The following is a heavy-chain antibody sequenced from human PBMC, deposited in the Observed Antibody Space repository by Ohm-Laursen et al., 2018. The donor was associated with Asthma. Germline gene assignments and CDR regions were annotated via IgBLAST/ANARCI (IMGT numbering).Heavy chain of an antibody. CDR3: ARDYGDYDYYYGMDV. CDR1: GGTFSSYA. D-gene: IGHD4-17*01. Sequence: GASVKVSCKASGGTFSSYAISWVRQAPGQGLEWMGGIIPIFGTANYAQKFQGRVTITADESTSTAYMEPSSLRSEDTAVYYCARDYGDYDYYYGMDVWGQGTTVTVSS. CDR2: IIPIFGTA. V-gene: IGHV1-69*13. J-gene: IGHJ6*02.